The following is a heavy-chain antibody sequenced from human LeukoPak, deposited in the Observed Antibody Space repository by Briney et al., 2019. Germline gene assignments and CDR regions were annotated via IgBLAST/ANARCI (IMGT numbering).Heavy chain of an antibody. CDR1: GFTFSNAW. CDR2: IWYDGSNK. D-gene: IGHD2-21*02. V-gene: IGHV3-33*08. Sequence: GGSLRLSCATSGFTFSNAWMSWVRQAPGKGLEWVAVIWYDGSNKYYADSVKGRFTISRDNSKNTLYLQMNSLRVEDTAVYYCARVHAYCGGDCYSAAFDIWGQGTMVTVSS. J-gene: IGHJ3*02. CDR3: ARVHAYCGGDCYSAAFDI.